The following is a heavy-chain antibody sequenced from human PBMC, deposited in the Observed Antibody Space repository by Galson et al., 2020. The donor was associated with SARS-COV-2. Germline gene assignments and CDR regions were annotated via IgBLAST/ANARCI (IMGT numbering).Heavy chain of an antibody. CDR2: MNPNSGNT. D-gene: IGHD5-12*01. CDR1: GYTFTSYD. CDR3: AGEMATISSHYYYGMDV. V-gene: IGHV1-8*01. J-gene: IGHJ6*02. Sequence: ASVKVSCKASGYTFTSYDINWVRQATGQGLEWMGWMNPNSGNTGYAQKFQGRVTMTRNTSISTAYMELSSLRSEDTAVYYCAGEMATISSHYYYGMDVWGQGTTVTVSS.